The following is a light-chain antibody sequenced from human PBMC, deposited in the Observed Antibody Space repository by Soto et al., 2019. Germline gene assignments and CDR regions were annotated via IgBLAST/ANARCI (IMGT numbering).Light chain of an antibody. CDR1: QSVSSSF. CDR2: GAS. Sequence: EIVLTQSPGTLSLSPGERATLSCRASQSVSSSFLAWYQQKPGQAPRLLIYGASSRATGIPDRFSGSGSGTDFTLTISRLDPEDFAVYYWQQYDSSPWTFGQVTKVEIK. J-gene: IGKJ1*01. V-gene: IGKV3-20*01. CDR3: QQYDSSPWT.